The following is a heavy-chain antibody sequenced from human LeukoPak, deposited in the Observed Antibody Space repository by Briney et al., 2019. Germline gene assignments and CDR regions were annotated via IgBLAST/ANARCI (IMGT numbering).Heavy chain of an antibody. D-gene: IGHD3-22*01. CDR2: IYYSGST. V-gene: IGHV4-31*03. J-gene: IGHJ4*02. Sequence: SQTLSLTCTVSGVSISSGGYYWSWIRQHPGKGLEWIVYIYYSGSTYYNPSLKSRVTISVDTSKNQFSLKLSSVTAADTAVYYCARDRYYDSSGPIDYWGQGTLVTVSS. CDR3: ARDRYYDSSGPIDY. CDR1: GVSISSGGYY.